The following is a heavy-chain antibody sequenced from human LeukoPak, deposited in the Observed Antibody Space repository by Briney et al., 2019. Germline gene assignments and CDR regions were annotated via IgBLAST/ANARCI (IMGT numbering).Heavy chain of an antibody. J-gene: IGHJ4*02. D-gene: IGHD1-26*01. CDR2: ISGSGGST. V-gene: IGHV3-23*01. CDR3: EKDSRPSGRAPFPLFDAFDY. CDR1: GFTFSSYA. Sequence: GGSLRLSCAASGFTFSSYAMSWVRQAPGKGLEWVSAISGSGGSTYYADSVKGRFTISRDNSKNTLYLQMNSLRAEDTAVYYCEKDSRPSGRAPFPLFDAFDYWGQGTLVTVSS.